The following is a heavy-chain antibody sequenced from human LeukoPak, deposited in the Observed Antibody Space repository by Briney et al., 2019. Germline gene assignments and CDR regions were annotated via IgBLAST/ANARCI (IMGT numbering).Heavy chain of an antibody. Sequence: ASVKVSCKASGYTFTGYYMHWVRQAPGQGLEWMGWINPNSGGTNYAQKFQGRVTMTRDTSIGIAYMELSRLRSDDTAVYYCAREVSNYGPPLFYDWGQGTMVTVSS. CDR2: INPNSGGT. D-gene: IGHD4-11*01. CDR3: AREVSNYGPPLFYD. CDR1: GYTFTGYY. V-gene: IGHV1-2*02. J-gene: IGHJ3*01.